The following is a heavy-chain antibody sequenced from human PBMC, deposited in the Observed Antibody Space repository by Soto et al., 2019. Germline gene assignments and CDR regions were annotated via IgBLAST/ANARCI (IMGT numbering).Heavy chain of an antibody. Sequence: SETLSLTCNVSGGSISSGGYYWTWIRQRPGKGLDCIGYIFHSGSTYYNPSLKSRVTISVDTSKIQFSLKLTSVTAADTAMYYCARAGYCTSSSCYLFEYWGQGTLVTVSS. CDR3: ARAGYCTSSSCYLFEY. CDR2: IFHSGST. CDR1: GGSISSGGYY. V-gene: IGHV4-31*03. J-gene: IGHJ4*02. D-gene: IGHD2-2*03.